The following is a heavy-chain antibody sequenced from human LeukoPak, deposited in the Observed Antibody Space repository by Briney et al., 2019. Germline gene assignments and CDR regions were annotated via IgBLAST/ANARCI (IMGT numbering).Heavy chain of an antibody. CDR2: AYYSGKT. CDR3: ARDRPVYYMDV. CDR1: GDSVNSNNRY. J-gene: IGHJ6*03. D-gene: IGHD1-14*01. V-gene: IGHV4-39*07. Sequence: PSETLSLTCTVSGDSVNSNNRYWGWIRQPPGKGLEWIGSAYYSGKTYYNPSLKSRVSMSADTSKNQFSLRLSSVTAADTAMYYCARDRPVYYMDVWGKGTTVIVSS.